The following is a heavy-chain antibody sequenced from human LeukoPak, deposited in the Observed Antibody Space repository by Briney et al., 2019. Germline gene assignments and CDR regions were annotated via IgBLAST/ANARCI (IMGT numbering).Heavy chain of an antibody. CDR3: ARDWGYYYDSSGYADAFDI. Sequence: PGXXXXXSXAAXGFTVSSNYMSWVRQAPGKGLEWVSVIYSGGSTYYSDSVKGRFTISRDNSKNTLYLQMNSLRAEDTAVYYCARDWGYYYDSSGYADAFDIWGQGTMVTVSS. V-gene: IGHV3-53*01. CDR1: GFTVSSNY. D-gene: IGHD3-22*01. J-gene: IGHJ3*02. CDR2: IYSGGST.